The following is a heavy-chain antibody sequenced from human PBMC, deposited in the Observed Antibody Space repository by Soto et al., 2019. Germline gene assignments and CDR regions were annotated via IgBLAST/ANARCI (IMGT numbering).Heavy chain of an antibody. Sequence: EVQLLESGGGLVQPGGSLRLSCAASGFTFSSYAMSWVRQAPGKGLEWVSAISGSGGSTYYADSVKGRFTISRDNSKNTLYLQMNSLRAEDTAVYYCARGGILVPAADNWFDLWGQGTLVTVSS. D-gene: IGHD2-2*01. CDR3: ARGGILVPAADNWFDL. CDR1: GFTFSSYA. J-gene: IGHJ5*02. CDR2: ISGSGGST. V-gene: IGHV3-23*01.